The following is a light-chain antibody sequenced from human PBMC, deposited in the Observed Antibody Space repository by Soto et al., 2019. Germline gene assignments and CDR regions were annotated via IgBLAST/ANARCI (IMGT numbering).Light chain of an antibody. CDR2: AAS. V-gene: IGKV3-11*01. Sequence: EIVLTQSPGTLSLSPGERATLSCRASQSVSSYLAWYQQKPGQAPRLLIYAASSRATGIPDRFSGSGSGTDFTLTISSLQPEDFATYYCLQDYNYPITFGQGTRLE. CDR3: LQDYNYPIT. J-gene: IGKJ5*01. CDR1: QSVSSY.